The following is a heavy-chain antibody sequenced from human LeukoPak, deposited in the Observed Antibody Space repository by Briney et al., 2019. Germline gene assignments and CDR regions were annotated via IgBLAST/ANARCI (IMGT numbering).Heavy chain of an antibody. CDR2: ISSSSSYI. CDR1: GFTFSSYS. Sequence: PGGSLRLSCAASGFTFSSYSMNWVRQAPGKGLEWVSSISSSSSYIYYADSVKGRFTISRDNAKNSLYLQMHSLRAEDTAVYYCARVLLWFGTTRPIDYYYYGMDVWGQGTTVTVSS. D-gene: IGHD3-10*01. J-gene: IGHJ6*02. V-gene: IGHV3-21*01. CDR3: ARVLLWFGTTRPIDYYYYGMDV.